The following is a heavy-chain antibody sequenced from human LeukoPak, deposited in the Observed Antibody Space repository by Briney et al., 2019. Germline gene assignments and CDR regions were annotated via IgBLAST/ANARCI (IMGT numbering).Heavy chain of an antibody. J-gene: IGHJ6*02. CDR1: GCTFTGYY. D-gene: IGHD6-13*01. Sequence: ASVKVSCKASGCTFTGYYMHWVRQAPGQGLEWMGWINPNSGGTNYAQKFQGRVTMTRDTSISTAYMELSRLRSDDTAVYYCARDIAAAVLLIYGMDVWGQGTTVTVSS. V-gene: IGHV1-2*02. CDR2: INPNSGGT. CDR3: ARDIAAAVLLIYGMDV.